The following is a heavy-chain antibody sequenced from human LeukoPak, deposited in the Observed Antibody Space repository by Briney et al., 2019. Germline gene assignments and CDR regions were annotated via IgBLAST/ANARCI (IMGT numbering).Heavy chain of an antibody. Sequence: GGSLRLSCAASEFSVGSNYMTWVRQAPGKGLEWVSSISSSSSYIYYADSVKGRFTISRDNSKNTLYLQMNSLRAEDTAVYYCAKDGEAYVWGSYRFGFPYFDYWGQGTLVTVSS. CDR1: EFSVGSNY. CDR2: ISSSSSYI. J-gene: IGHJ4*02. D-gene: IGHD3-16*02. CDR3: AKDGEAYVWGSYRFGFPYFDY. V-gene: IGHV3-21*04.